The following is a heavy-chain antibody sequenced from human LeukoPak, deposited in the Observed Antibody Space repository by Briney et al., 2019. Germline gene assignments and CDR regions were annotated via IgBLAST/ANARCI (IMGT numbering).Heavy chain of an antibody. J-gene: IGHJ4*02. CDR1: GFTFSSYW. V-gene: IGHV3-74*01. CDR2: IDRDGSRI. D-gene: IGHD6-13*01. Sequence: PGGSLRLSCAVSGFTFSSYWMHWVRQAPGKGLVWVSRIDRDGSRINYADSVKGRFTISRDNSKNTLYLQMNSLRAEDTAVYYCAKTRPLDSSSWSHGDYWGQGTLVTVSS. CDR3: AKTRPLDSSSWSHGDY.